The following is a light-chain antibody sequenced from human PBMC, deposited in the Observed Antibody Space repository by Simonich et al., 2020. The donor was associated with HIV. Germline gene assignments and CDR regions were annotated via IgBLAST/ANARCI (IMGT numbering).Light chain of an antibody. J-gene: IGKJ2*01. CDR1: QSVNNY. Sequence: EIVLTQSPATLSLSPGERATLSCRASQSVNNYLAWYQQKPGQPPRLLIYGASNRATGIPARFSGSGSGTDFTLTISSLEPEDFAVYYCQQRSNWIHTFGQGTKLEIK. CDR2: GAS. CDR3: QQRSNWIHT. V-gene: IGKV3-11*01.